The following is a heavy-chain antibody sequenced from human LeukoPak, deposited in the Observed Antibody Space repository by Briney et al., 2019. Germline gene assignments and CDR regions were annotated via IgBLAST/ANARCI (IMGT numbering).Heavy chain of an antibody. Sequence: GGSLRLSCAASGLTFSSYGMNWVRQSPGKGLEWVAFIRYDASNTYYADSVKGRFTISRDNAKNSLYLQMNSLRAEDTAVYYCARDPTDDYVWGSYRYGFDYWGQGTLVTVSS. CDR1: GLTFSSYG. CDR3: ARDPTDDYVWGSYRYGFDY. J-gene: IGHJ4*02. CDR2: IRYDASNT. D-gene: IGHD3-16*02. V-gene: IGHV3-30*02.